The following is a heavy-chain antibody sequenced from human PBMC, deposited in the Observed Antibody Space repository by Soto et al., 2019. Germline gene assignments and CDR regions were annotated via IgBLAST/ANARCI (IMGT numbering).Heavy chain of an antibody. D-gene: IGHD2-2*01. J-gene: IGHJ4*02. CDR2: ISYDGSNT. Sequence: QVQLVESGGGVVQPGRSLRLSCAASGFTFSSYAMHWVRQAPGKGLEWVAVISYDGSNTYYADYVNRRFTISRANSKNTLYLQMNSLVAEDTDVYYCAREDIVLVPAAQGPFDYWGQGTLVSVSS. CDR1: GFTFSSYA. CDR3: AREDIVLVPAAQGPFDY. V-gene: IGHV3-30-3*01.